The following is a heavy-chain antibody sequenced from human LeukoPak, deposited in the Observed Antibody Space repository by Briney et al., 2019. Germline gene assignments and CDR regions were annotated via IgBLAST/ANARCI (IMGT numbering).Heavy chain of an antibody. CDR3: ARDSGSYFSDY. Sequence: ASVKVSCKASGYTFTGYYLHWVRQAPGQGLEWMGWINPNSGGTNYAQNFQGRVTMTRDTSISTAYMELSRLRSDDTAMHYCARDSGSYFSDYWGQGTLVTVSS. CDR1: GYTFTGYY. CDR2: INPNSGGT. V-gene: IGHV1-2*02. D-gene: IGHD1-26*01. J-gene: IGHJ4*02.